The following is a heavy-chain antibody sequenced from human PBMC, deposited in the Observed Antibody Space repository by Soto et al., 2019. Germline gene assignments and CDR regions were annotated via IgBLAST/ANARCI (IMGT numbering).Heavy chain of an antibody. CDR1: GDTFSNYA. D-gene: IGHD2-15*01. J-gene: IGHJ5*02. CDR2: IIPIYGTT. CDR3: ARDLGGCSAGSCRYNCFGP. V-gene: IGHV1-69*13. Sequence: ASVKVSCKASGDTFSNYAVSWVRQAPGQGLEWMGGIIPIYGTTNYAQRFQDRVTITADESTSTAYMELSSLRSEDTAVYYCARDLGGCSAGSCRYNCFGPCGQRTLFT.